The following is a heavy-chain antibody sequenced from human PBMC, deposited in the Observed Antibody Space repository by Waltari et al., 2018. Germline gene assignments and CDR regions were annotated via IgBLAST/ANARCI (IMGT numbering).Heavy chain of an antibody. V-gene: IGHV3-23*01. CDR1: GFSFTSYF. J-gene: IGHJ4*02. CDR3: AREKSSWLPTY. Sequence: EVQLLESGGGLVQPGGSLNLSCAASGFSFTSYFMGWVRQAPGKGREGVAGITASGGDTAYADSVKGRFTISRDNSNNTLFLQMSSLSAEDTAVYYCAREKSSWLPTYWGQETLVTVSS. CDR2: ITASGGDT. D-gene: IGHD2-2*01.